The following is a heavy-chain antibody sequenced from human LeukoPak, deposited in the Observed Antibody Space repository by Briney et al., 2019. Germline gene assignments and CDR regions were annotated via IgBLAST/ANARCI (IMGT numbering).Heavy chain of an antibody. CDR1: GFSFNTYS. Sequence: GGSLRLSCAASGFSFNTYSMNWVRQAPGKGLEWISYISDSGDTIYSADSVKGRFTISRNNAENSLFLHMSSLRADDTAMYYCAREPTRINLLTYGPWDAYDIWGQGTMVTASS. CDR2: ISDSGDTI. J-gene: IGHJ3*02. CDR3: AREPTRINLLTYGPWDAYDI. V-gene: IGHV3-48*04. D-gene: IGHD1-14*01.